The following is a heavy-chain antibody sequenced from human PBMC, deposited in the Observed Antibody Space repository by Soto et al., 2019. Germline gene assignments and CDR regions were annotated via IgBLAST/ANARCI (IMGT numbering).Heavy chain of an antibody. D-gene: IGHD3-3*01. CDR3: ARGTKYYDFCSGYYTVPDYFDY. CDR2: INHSGST. Sequence: SETLSLTCAVYGGSFSGYYWSWIRQPPGKGLEWIGEINHSGSTNYNPSLKSRVTISVDTSKNQFSLKLSSVTAADTAVYYCARGTKYYDFCSGYYTVPDYFDYCGQGTLVIVSS. J-gene: IGHJ4*02. V-gene: IGHV4-34*01. CDR1: GGSFSGYY.